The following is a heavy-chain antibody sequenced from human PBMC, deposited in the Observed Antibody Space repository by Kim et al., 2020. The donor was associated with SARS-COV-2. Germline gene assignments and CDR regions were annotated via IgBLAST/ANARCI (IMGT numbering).Heavy chain of an antibody. D-gene: IGHD5-18*01. J-gene: IGHJ6*02. CDR2: INPNSGGT. CDR1: GYTFTGYY. V-gene: IGHV1-2*02. CDR3: ARADTAMVRGRVETGMDV. Sequence: ASVKVSCKASGYTFTGYYMHWVRQAPGQGLEWMGWINPNSGGTNYAQKFQGRVTMTRDTSISTAYMELSRLRSDDTAVYYCARADTAMVRGRVETGMDVWGQGTTVTVSS.